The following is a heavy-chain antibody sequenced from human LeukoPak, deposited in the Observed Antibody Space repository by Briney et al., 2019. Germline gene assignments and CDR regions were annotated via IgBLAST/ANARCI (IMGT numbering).Heavy chain of an antibody. Sequence: PGGSLRLSCAASGFTFSSYGMHWVRQAPGKGLEWVAVISYDGSNKYYADSVKGRFTISRDNSKNTLYLQMNSLRAEDTAVYYCAKDTGAYSSSWSVDYWGHGTLVTVSS. CDR3: AKDTGAYSSSWSVDY. CDR1: GFTFSSYG. CDR2: ISYDGSNK. J-gene: IGHJ4*01. V-gene: IGHV3-30*18. D-gene: IGHD6-13*01.